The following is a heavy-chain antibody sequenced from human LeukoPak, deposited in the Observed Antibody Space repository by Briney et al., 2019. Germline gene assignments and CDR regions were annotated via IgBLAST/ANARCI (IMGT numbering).Heavy chain of an antibody. CDR2: IYHSGST. V-gene: IGHV4-38-2*02. CDR3: ARGPLPSTTSSGLYFDY. CDR1: GYSISSGYY. Sequence: SETLSLTCTVSGYSISSGYYWGWIRQPPGKGLEWIGSIYHSGSTNYNPSLKSRVTISVDTSKNQFSLKLSSVTAADTAVYYCARGPLPSTTSSGLYFDYWGQGTLVTVSS. J-gene: IGHJ4*02. D-gene: IGHD4-17*01.